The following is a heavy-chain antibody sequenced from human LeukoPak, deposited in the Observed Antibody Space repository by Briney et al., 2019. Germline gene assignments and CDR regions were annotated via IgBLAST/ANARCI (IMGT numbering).Heavy chain of an antibody. V-gene: IGHV3-48*02. J-gene: IGHJ4*01. D-gene: IGHD1-26*01. CDR3: ARDLISGDYTFDY. Sequence: GGSLRLSCAASGFTFSSFSMNWVRQAPGKGQGWVSYISSSSSTVYYADSVKGRFTISRDNAENSLYLQMNSLRDEDTAVYYCARDLISGDYTFDYWGHGTLVTVSS. CDR2: ISSSSSTV. CDR1: GFTFSSFS.